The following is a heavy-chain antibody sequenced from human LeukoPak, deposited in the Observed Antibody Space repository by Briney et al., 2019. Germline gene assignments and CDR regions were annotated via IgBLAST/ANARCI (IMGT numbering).Heavy chain of an antibody. CDR3: AKATSSSWQFDY. CDR2: ISGSGGST. J-gene: IGHJ4*02. D-gene: IGHD6-13*01. CDR1: GFTFSSYA. Sequence: GGSLRLSCAASGFTFSSYAMSWVRQAPGKGLEWVSAISGSGGSTYYADSVKGRFTISRDNSKNTQYLQMNSLRAEDTAVYYCAKATSSSWQFDYWGQGTLVTVSS. V-gene: IGHV3-23*01.